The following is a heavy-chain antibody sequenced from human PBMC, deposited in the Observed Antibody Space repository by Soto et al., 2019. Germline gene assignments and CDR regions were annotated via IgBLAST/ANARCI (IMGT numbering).Heavy chain of an antibody. J-gene: IGHJ4*02. D-gene: IGHD4-17*01. CDR1: GFTCSSYS. CDR3: ARDRLALMTTVTFYYFDY. V-gene: IGHV3-48*02. Sequence: PGGSLRLSCAASGFTCSSYSMNWVRQAPGKGLEWVSYISSSSSTIYYADSVKGRFTISRDNAKNSLYLQMNSLRDEDTAVYYCARDRLALMTTVTFYYFDYWGQGTLVTVSS. CDR2: ISSSSSTI.